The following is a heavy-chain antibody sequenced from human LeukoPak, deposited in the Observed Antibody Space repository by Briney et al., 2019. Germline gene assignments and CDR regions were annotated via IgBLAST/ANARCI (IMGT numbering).Heavy chain of an antibody. J-gene: IGHJ3*02. Sequence: SETLSLTCTVSGGSISSYYWSWIRQPAGKGLEWTGRIYTSGSTNYSPSLKSRVTISVDTSKNQFSLKLSSVTAADTAVYYCARAYCGGDCYLMYGAFDIWGQGTMVTVSS. CDR1: GGSISSYY. CDR2: IYTSGST. D-gene: IGHD2-21*01. V-gene: IGHV4-4*07. CDR3: ARAYCGGDCYLMYGAFDI.